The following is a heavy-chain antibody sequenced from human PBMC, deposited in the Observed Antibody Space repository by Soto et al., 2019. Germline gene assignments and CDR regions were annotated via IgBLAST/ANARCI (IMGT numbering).Heavy chain of an antibody. V-gene: IGHV1-2*02. J-gene: IGHJ5*02. Sequence: QVQLVQSGAEVKKPGASVKVSFKSSGYSFPGYYMHWVRQAPGQGLEWMVWIKPNSGGTNYEQKFQGRVTMTRDTSISKAYMELSRLRSDDTAVYYCARDRTRHLSLVGSINTKKNWFDPSVQGTLVTVS. CDR1: GYSFPGYY. CDR2: IKPNSGGT. D-gene: IGHD2-2*01. CDR3: ARDRTRHLSLVGSINTKKNWFDP.